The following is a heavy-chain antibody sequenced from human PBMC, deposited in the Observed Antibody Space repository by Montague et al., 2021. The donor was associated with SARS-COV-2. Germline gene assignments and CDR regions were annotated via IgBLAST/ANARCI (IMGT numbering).Heavy chain of an antibody. J-gene: IGHJ6*03. CDR2: IKSKSDGGTT. D-gene: IGHD2-15*01. CDR3: TTDRGVYCSGGTCYRYFYYYMDA. V-gene: IGHV3-15*01. Sequence: SLRLSCTGSGFTFSNARMSWVRQAPGRGLEWVGRIKSKSDGGTTDYAAPVNGRFTISRDDSKDTLYLQMNILKTEDTAVYYCTTDRGVYCSGGTCYRYFYYYMDAWGQGTTVIVSS. CDR1: GFTFSNAR.